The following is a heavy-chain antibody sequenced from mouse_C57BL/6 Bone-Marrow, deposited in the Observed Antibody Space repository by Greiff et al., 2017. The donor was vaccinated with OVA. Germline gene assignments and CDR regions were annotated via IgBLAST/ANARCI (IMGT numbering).Heavy chain of an antibody. CDR2: IDPETGGP. CDR3: TRGYSNYYAMDY. V-gene: IGHV1-15*01. CDR1: GYTFTDYE. D-gene: IGHD2-5*01. J-gene: IGHJ4*01. Sequence: VQLQQSGAELVRPGASVTLSCKASGYTFTDYEMPWVKQTPVHGLEWIGAIDPETGGPAYNQKFKGKAILTADKSSSTAYMELRSLTSEDSAVYYCTRGYSNYYAMDYWGQGTSVTVSS.